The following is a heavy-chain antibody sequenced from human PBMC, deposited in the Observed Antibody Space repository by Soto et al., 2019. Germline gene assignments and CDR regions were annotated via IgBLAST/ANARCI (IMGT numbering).Heavy chain of an antibody. V-gene: IGHV5-51*01. J-gene: IGHJ6*02. CDR1: GYTFTDYW. CDR2: IYPGDSDI. CDR3: VRHISNFRYYCYAMDV. Sequence: TGESLKISCKGSGYTFTDYWIGWVRQLPGKGLEWMGIIYPGDSDIRYSPSFQGHVTITVDKSTNTAYLQWNTLRASDTAMYYCVRHISNFRYYCYAMDVWGQGTTVTV. D-gene: IGHD4-4*01.